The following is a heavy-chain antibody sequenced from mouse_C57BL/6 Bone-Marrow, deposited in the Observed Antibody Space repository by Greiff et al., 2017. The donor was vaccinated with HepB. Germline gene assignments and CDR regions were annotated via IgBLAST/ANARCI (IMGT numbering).Heavy chain of an antibody. CDR1: GYSITSGYY. J-gene: IGHJ3*01. V-gene: IGHV3-6*01. CDR2: ISYDGSN. CDR3: ARETAQALRFAY. D-gene: IGHD3-2*02. Sequence: EVKLQESGPGLVKPSQSLSLTCSVTGYSITSGYYWNWIRQFPGNKLEWMGYISYDGSNNYNPSLKNRISIARDTSKNQFFLKLNSVTTEDTATYYCARETAQALRFAYWGQGTLVTVSA.